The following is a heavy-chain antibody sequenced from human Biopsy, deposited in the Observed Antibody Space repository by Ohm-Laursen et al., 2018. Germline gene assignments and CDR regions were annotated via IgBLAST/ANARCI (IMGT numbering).Heavy chain of an antibody. CDR2: ISGSCDST. CDR1: GFTFSSFA. V-gene: IGHV3-23*01. Sequence: GSLRLSCAASGFTFSSFAMNWVRQAPGKGLEWVSAISGSCDSTYYADSVKGRFTISRDHSKNTLYLQMNSLRADDTAVYYCAKPSTGGSSWYPDYWGQGTLVTVSS. J-gene: IGHJ4*02. D-gene: IGHD6-13*01. CDR3: AKPSTGGSSWYPDY.